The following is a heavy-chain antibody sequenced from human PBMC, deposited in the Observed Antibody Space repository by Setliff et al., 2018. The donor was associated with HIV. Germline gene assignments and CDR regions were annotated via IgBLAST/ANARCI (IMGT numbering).Heavy chain of an antibody. CDR2: INHSGHT. CDR1: GGSLSGYY. CDR3: ALLEVPLIEGISPAL. Sequence: PSETLSLTCAVSGGSLSGYYWTWIRQPPGKGLEWIGEINHSGHTNYNPSLKSRVAISVDTSKNQFSLKLNTVTAADTALYFCALLEVPLIEGISPALWGQGTLVTVSS. V-gene: IGHV4-34*01. D-gene: IGHD3-22*01. J-gene: IGHJ4*02.